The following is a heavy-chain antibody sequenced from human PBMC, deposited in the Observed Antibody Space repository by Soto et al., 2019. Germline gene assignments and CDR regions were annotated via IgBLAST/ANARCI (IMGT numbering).Heavy chain of an antibody. D-gene: IGHD2-15*01. CDR3: ARHACGSCHFIKYYYMDV. J-gene: IGHJ6*03. CDR2: ICYSGST. V-gene: IGHV4-39*01. CDR1: GGSISSSSYC. Sequence: NPSETLSLTCTVSGGSISSSSYCWGWVRQPPGKGLEWIASICYSGSTYYNPSLKSRVIISVDTSKNQFPLRLSSVTAADTAVYYCARHACGSCHFIKYYYMDVWGKGTTVTVSS.